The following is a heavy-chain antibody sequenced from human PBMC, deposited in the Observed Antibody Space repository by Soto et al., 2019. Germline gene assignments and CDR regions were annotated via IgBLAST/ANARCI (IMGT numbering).Heavy chain of an antibody. Sequence: LPETLSLTCTVSGGSITSSYWSWIRRPPGKGLEWIAYIYDTGISGYTPSTSYNPSLKSRVTMSVDTSKSQFSLKLTSVTAADTAVYYCARGEDAFFYYGLDVWGQGITATVSS. V-gene: IGHV4-59*01. CDR2: IYDTGISGYTPST. J-gene: IGHJ6*02. CDR1: GGSITSSY. CDR3: ARGEDAFFYYGLDV.